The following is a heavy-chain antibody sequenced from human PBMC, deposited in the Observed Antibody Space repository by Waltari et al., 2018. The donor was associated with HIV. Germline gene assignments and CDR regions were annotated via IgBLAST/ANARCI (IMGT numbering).Heavy chain of an antibody. D-gene: IGHD4-17*01. CDR3: ATVLIEGRGYGDYEGLDY. J-gene: IGHJ4*02. CDR2: FGPEEGET. V-gene: IGHV1-24*01. Sequence: QVQLVQSGAEVKKPGASVKVSCKVSGYTLTELSMHWVRQAPGKGVEWMGGFGPEEGETIYAQKFQGRGTMTEDTSTDTAYMELSSLRSEDTAVYYCATVLIEGRGYGDYEGLDYWGQGTLVTVSS. CDR1: GYTLTELS.